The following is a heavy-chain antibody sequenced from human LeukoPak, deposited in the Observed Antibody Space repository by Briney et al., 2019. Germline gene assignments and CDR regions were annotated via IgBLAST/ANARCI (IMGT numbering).Heavy chain of an antibody. CDR2: ILSTGTT. J-gene: IGHJ5*02. Sequence: PGGSLRLSYAASGFPFSASAMTWVRQVPGKGLEWVSHILSTGTTYYADSVRGRFTISRDNSKNTLYLLMTSLRADDTAVYYCATVKYDYGDPVGWFDPWGREPWSPSPQ. CDR1: GFPFSASA. D-gene: IGHD4-17*01. V-gene: IGHV3-23*01. CDR3: ATVKYDYGDPVGWFDP.